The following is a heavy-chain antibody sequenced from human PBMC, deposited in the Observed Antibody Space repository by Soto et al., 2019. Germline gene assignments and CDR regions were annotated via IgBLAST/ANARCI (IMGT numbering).Heavy chain of an antibody. CDR2: IYYSGST. CDR3: ARESITMVRGVIYNWFDP. Sequence: SETLSLTCTVSGGSISSYYWSWIRQPPGKGLEWIGYIYYSGSTNYNPSLKSRVTISVDTSKNQFSLKLSSVTAADTAVYYCARESITMVRGVIYNWFDPWGQGTLVTVSS. J-gene: IGHJ5*02. D-gene: IGHD3-10*01. CDR1: GGSISSYY. V-gene: IGHV4-59*01.